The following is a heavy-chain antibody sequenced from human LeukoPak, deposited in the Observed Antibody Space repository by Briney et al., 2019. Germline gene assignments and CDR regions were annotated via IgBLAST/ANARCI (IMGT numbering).Heavy chain of an antibody. CDR2: ISSSSNYI. V-gene: IGHV3-21*01. J-gene: IGHJ5*02. D-gene: IGHD2-15*01. CDR1: GFTFSSYS. Sequence: GGSLRLSCAASGFTFSSYSMNWVRQAPGKGLEWVSSISSSSNYIYYADSVKGRFTISRDNAKNSLYLQMNSLRAEDTAVYYCARGRYCSGGSCLGWFDPWGQGTLVTVSS. CDR3: ARGRYCSGGSCLGWFDP.